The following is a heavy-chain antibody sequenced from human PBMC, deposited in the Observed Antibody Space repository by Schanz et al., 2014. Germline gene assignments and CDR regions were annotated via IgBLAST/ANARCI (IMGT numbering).Heavy chain of an antibody. J-gene: IGHJ6*02. Sequence: EVQLVESGGGLVKPGGSLRLSCAASGFTFSSYSMNWVRQAPGKGLEWVSSISRSSSSIYYADSEKGRFTISRDNAKNSLYLQMHSLRAEDAAVYYCARVELSVYYYAMDVWGQGTTVTVSS. CDR1: GFTFSSYS. V-gene: IGHV3-21*01. CDR2: ISRSSSSI. CDR3: ARVELSVYYYAMDV. D-gene: IGHD2-15*01.